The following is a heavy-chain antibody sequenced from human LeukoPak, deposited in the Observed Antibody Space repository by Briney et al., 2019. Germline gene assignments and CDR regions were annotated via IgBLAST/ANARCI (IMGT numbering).Heavy chain of an antibody. CDR3: ANGMDSYVDY. Sequence: GGSLRLSCEASGFAFSSYAMSWVRQAPGKGLEWVSGISGSGGSTYYSDSVKGRFTISRDNTKNTLYVQMNSLRAEDTALYYCANGMDSYVDYWGQGTLVTVSS. J-gene: IGHJ4*02. D-gene: IGHD5-18*01. CDR2: ISGSGGST. CDR1: GFAFSSYA. V-gene: IGHV3-23*01.